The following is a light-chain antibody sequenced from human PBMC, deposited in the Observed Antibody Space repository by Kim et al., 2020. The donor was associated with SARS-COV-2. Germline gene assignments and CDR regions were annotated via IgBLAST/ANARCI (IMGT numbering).Light chain of an antibody. J-gene: IGLJ2*01. CDR1: SGYSNYK. Sequence: QPVLTQPPSASASLGDSVTLTCTLSSGYSNYKVDWYQQRPGKGPRFVMRVGTGGIVGSKGDGIPDRFSVLGSGLNRYLTIKNIQEEDESDYHCGADHGSGSNFVVVFGGGTQLTVL. CDR2: VGTGGIVG. V-gene: IGLV9-49*01. CDR3: GADHGSGSNFVVV.